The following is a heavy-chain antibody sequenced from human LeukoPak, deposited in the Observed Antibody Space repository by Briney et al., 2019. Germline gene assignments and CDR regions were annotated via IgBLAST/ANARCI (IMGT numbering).Heavy chain of an antibody. CDR2: ISSSSTYT. CDR3: ATSVDTALDFDY. V-gene: IGHV3-11*03. J-gene: IGHJ4*02. Sequence: GGSLRLSCAASGVTFSDYYMSWIRQAPGKGLEWVSYISSSSTYTNYADSVKGRFTIYRDNAKNSLYLQMNSLRAEDTAVYYCATSVDTALDFDYWGQGTLVTVSS. D-gene: IGHD5-18*01. CDR1: GVTFSDYY.